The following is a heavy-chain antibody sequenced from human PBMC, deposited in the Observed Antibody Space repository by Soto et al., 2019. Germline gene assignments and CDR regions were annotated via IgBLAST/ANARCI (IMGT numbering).Heavy chain of an antibody. V-gene: IGHV3-23*01. J-gene: IGHJ4*02. CDR2: ISGGGGRI. Sequence: EVQLLESGGGLVQPGGPLSLSCAAPGFTFSTYDLSWFRQPPGKGLEWVSTISGGGGRIYYADSVKGRFTISRDNSKNTLYMQMNSLRAEDTAVYYCAKRPASLVCFDYWGQGTLVTVSS. CDR1: GFTFSTYD. CDR3: AKRPASLVCFDY. D-gene: IGHD2-2*01.